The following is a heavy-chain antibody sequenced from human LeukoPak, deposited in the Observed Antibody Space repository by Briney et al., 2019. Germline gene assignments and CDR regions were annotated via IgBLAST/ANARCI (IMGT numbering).Heavy chain of an antibody. CDR2: INCNSGGT. CDR1: GFTFTGYY. Sequence: ASVTVSCKASGFTFTGYYLHWVRQAPGQGLEWMGWINCNSGGTNYAQKFQGRVTMTRDTSISTAYMELSRLLFDDTAVYYCARDQATVTTPYFDYWGQGTEVTVSS. D-gene: IGHD4-17*01. CDR3: ARDQATVTTPYFDY. J-gene: IGHJ4*02. V-gene: IGHV1-2*02.